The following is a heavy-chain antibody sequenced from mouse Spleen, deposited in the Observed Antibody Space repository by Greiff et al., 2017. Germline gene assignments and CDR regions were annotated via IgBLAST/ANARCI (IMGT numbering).Heavy chain of an antibody. J-gene: IGHJ3*01. CDR2: INPSTGYT. D-gene: IGHD2-4*01. CDR3: AREKVRDYVAWFAY. V-gene: IGHV1-7*01. Sequence: QVQLQQSGAELAKPGASVKMSCKASGYTFTSYWMHWVKQRPGQGLEWIGYINPSTGYTEYNQKFKDKATLTADKSSSTAYMQLSSLTSEDSAVYYCAREKVRDYVAWFAYWGQGTLVTVSA. CDR1: GYTFTSYW.